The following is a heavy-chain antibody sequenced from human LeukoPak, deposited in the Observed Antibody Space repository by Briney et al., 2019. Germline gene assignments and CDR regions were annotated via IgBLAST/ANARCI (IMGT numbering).Heavy chain of an antibody. CDR2: IKQDGSEK. J-gene: IGHJ4*02. Sequence: QTGGSLRLSCAASGFTFSNYWMSWVRQAPGKGLQWVANIKQDGSEKYYVDSVKGRFTISRDNAKKSLYLQMNSLRAEDTAVYYCARDDDWNYEDYWGQGTLVTVSS. D-gene: IGHD1-7*01. V-gene: IGHV3-7*01. CDR1: GFTFSNYW. CDR3: ARDDDWNYEDY.